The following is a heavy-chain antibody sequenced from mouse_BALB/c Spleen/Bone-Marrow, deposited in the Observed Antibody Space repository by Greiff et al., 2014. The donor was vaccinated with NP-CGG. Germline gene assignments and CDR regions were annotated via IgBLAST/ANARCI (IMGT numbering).Heavy chain of an antibody. CDR1: GFSLTSYG. J-gene: IGHJ4*01. V-gene: IGHV2-9*02. CDR3: AKITTATGAMDY. CDR2: IWADGST. D-gene: IGHD1-2*01. Sequence: VQGVESGPGLVAPSQSLSITCTVSGFSLTSYGVHWVRQPPGKGLEWLGVIWADGSTNYNSALMSRLSIRKDNSKSQVFLKMNSLQTDDTAMYYGAKITTATGAMDYWGQGTSGTVSS.